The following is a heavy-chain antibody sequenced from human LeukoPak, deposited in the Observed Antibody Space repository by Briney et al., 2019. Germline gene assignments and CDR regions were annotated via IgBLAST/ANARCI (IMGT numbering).Heavy chain of an antibody. J-gene: IGHJ3*02. V-gene: IGHV5-51*01. CDR2: IYPGDSDT. Sequence: GESLKISCKGSGYSFTSYWIGWVRQMPGKGLEWMGIIYPGDSDTRYSPSFQGQVTISADKSISTAYLQWSSLKASDTAVYYCARPYSSGWSGSAAFDIWGQGTMVTVSS. CDR3: ARPYSSGWSGSAAFDI. CDR1: GYSFTSYW. D-gene: IGHD6-19*01.